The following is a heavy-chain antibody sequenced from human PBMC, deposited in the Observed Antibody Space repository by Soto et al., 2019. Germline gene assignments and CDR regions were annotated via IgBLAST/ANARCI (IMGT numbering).Heavy chain of an antibody. CDR1: GFTFSSHA. CDR3: ASLVITMILVAEGFDN. D-gene: IGHD3-22*01. Sequence: EVQLLESGGGLVQPGGSLRLSCAASGFTFSSHAVSWVRQAPGKGLEWVSAISGSGGSTYYADSVKGRFTISRDNSKNTLYLQMNSLVAEDTAVYYCASLVITMILVAEGFDNWGQGALVTVSS. V-gene: IGHV3-23*01. J-gene: IGHJ4*02. CDR2: ISGSGGST.